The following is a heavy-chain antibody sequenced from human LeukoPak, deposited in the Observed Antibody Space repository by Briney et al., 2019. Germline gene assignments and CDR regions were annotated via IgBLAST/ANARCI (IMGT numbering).Heavy chain of an antibody. CDR2: ISAYNGNT. CDR1: VYPFTSYG. D-gene: IGHD2-2*02. CDR3: ARGYCSSTSCYKVDP. V-gene: IGHV1-18*01. Sequence: ASVKVSCKASVYPFTSYGISWVRQAPGQGLEWMGWISAYNGNTNYAQKLQGRVTMTTDTSTSTAYMELRSLRSDDTAVYYCARGYCSSTSCYKVDPWGQGTLVTVSS. J-gene: IGHJ5*02.